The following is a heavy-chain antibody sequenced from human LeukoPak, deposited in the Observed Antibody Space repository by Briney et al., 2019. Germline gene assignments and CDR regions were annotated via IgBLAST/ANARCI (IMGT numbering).Heavy chain of an antibody. CDR2: IGGNGGGT. D-gene: IGHD2-2*02. CDR3: ARDLSSDQILYDY. Sequence: PGGSLRLSCAASGFTFSSYAMHWVRQAPGKGLEYVSSIGGNGGGTYYANSVKGRFTISRDNSKNTLYLQMGSLRAEDMAVYYCARDLSSDQILYDYWGQGTLVTVSS. J-gene: IGHJ4*02. V-gene: IGHV3-64*01. CDR1: GFTFSSYA.